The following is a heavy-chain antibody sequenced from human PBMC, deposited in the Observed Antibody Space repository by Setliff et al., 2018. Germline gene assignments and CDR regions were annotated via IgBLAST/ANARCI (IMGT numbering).Heavy chain of an antibody. CDR2: ISAYNGNT. CDR3: AREGVDTRSSTDYRYYMDV. J-gene: IGHJ6*03. Sequence: ASVKVSCKASGYTLNNYAMNWVRQAPGQGFEWMGWISAYNGNTNYAQKLQGRVTMTTDTSTSTAYMELRSLRTEDTAVYYCAREGVDTRSSTDYRYYMDVWGKGTTVTVSS. D-gene: IGHD5-18*01. V-gene: IGHV1-18*01. CDR1: GYTLNNYA.